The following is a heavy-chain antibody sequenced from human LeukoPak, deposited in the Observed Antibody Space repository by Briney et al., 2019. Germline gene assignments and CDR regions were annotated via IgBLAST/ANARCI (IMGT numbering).Heavy chain of an antibody. CDR2: TSNSDYP. D-gene: IGHD3-10*01. J-gene: IGHJ4*02. CDR1: GASIRTSEDH. V-gene: IGHV4-31*03. Sequence: SETLSLTCTVSGASIRTSEDHWTWIRQHPGKGLEWIGYTSNSDYPDSNPSLRSRVTISLDTSKNQFSLKLRSVTAADTAVYYCAREPTQPLRFGEFHPFDNWGQGTLVTVSS. CDR3: AREPTQPLRFGEFHPFDN.